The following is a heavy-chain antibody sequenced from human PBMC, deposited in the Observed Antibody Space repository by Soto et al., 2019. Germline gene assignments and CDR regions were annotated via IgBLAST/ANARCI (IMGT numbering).Heavy chain of an antibody. D-gene: IGHD2-21*02. CDR3: ARGDGAFDL. CDR1: GFTFSSYW. Sequence: PGGSLSLSCAASGFTFSSYWMTWVRQAPGKGLEWVANIKEDGSEKYYVDSVKGRFTISRDNAKNSLHLQMNSLRAEDTAVYYCARGDGAFDLWGQGTMVTVSS. V-gene: IGHV3-7*01. J-gene: IGHJ3*01. CDR2: IKEDGSEK.